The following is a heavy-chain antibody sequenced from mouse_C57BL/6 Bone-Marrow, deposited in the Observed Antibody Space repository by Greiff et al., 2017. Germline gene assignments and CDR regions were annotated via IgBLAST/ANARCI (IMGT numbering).Heavy chain of an antibody. CDR2: IDPENGDT. Sequence: VQLQQSGAELVRPGASVKLSCTASGFNIKDDYMHWVKQRPEQGLEWIGWIDPENGDTEYASKFQGKATITADTSSNTAYLQLSSLTSEDTAVYYCTGMVVGAMDYWGQGTSVTVSS. D-gene: IGHD1-1*01. CDR1: GFNIKDDY. V-gene: IGHV14-4*01. CDR3: TGMVVGAMDY. J-gene: IGHJ4*01.